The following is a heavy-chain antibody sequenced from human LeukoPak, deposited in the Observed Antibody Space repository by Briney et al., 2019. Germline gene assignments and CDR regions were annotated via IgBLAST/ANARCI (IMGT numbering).Heavy chain of an antibody. CDR1: GFTFSSYS. Sequence: GGSLRLSCAASGFTFSSYSMNWVRQAPGKGLEWVSYITSSSSTIYYADSVKGRFTIYRDNAKNSLYLQMNGLRGEDTAVYYCARGAPRAYCSTTSCWGAFDIWGQGTMVTVSS. J-gene: IGHJ3*02. CDR2: ITSSSSTI. D-gene: IGHD2-2*01. V-gene: IGHV3-48*01. CDR3: ARGAPRAYCSTTSCWGAFDI.